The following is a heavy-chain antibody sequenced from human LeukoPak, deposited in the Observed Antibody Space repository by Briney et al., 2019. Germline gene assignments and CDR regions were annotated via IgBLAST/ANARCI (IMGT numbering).Heavy chain of an antibody. CDR1: GYTFTSYD. V-gene: IGHV1-8*01. CDR2: MNPNSGNA. J-gene: IGHJ5*02. D-gene: IGHD1-7*01. CDR3: ARGSARITGTNNWFDP. Sequence: GASVKASCKASGYTFTSYDINWVRQATGQGLEWMGWMNPNSGNAGYAQKFQGRVTMTRDTSISTAYMELSRLRSDDTAVYYCARGSARITGTNNWFDPWGQGTLVTVSS.